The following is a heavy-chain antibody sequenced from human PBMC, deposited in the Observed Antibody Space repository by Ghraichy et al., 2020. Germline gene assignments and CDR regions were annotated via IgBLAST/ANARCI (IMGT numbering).Heavy chain of an antibody. Sequence: SETLSLTCTVSGGSISSSSYYWGWIRQPPGKGLEWIGSIYYSGSTYYNPSLKSRVTISVDTSKNQFSLKLSSVTAADTAVYYCARPSYYYDSSGSSSWYFDLWGRGTLVTVSS. CDR1: GGSISSSSYY. D-gene: IGHD3-22*01. CDR3: ARPSYYYDSSGSSSWYFDL. CDR2: IYYSGST. V-gene: IGHV4-39*01. J-gene: IGHJ2*01.